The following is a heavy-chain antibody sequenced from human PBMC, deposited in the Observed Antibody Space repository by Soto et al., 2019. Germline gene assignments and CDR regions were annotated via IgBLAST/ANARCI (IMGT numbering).Heavy chain of an antibody. V-gene: IGHV3-23*01. CDR1: GFTFSSYA. Sequence: GGSLRLSCAASGFTFSSYAMSWVRQAPGKGLEWVSAISGSGGNTYYADSVKGRFTISRDNAKNSLYLQMNSLRAEDTAVYYCAINTDTAMAYWGQGTLVTVSS. CDR2: ISGSGGNT. J-gene: IGHJ4*02. CDR3: AINTDTAMAY. D-gene: IGHD5-18*01.